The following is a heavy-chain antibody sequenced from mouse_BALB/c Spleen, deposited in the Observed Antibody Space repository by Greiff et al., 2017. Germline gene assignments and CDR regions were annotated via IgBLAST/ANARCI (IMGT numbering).Heavy chain of an antibody. Sequence: DVKLVESGGGLVKPGGSLKLSCAASGFTFSDYYMYWVRQTPEKRLEWVATISDGGSYTYYPDSVKGRFTISRDNAKNTLYLQMSSLKSEDTAMYYCTRAGIRYFDVWGAGTTVTVSS. J-gene: IGHJ1*01. CDR2: ISDGGSYT. D-gene: IGHD5-2*01. CDR1: GFTFSDYY. V-gene: IGHV5-4*02. CDR3: TRAGIRYFDV.